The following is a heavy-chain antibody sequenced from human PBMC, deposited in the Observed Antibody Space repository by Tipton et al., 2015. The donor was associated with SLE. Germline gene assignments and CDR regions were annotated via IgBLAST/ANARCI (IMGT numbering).Heavy chain of an antibody. V-gene: IGHV4-59*01. CDR2: TYYSGST. D-gene: IGHD2-15*01. J-gene: IGHJ3*02. CDR1: GGSTSSYY. CDR3: ARAEGSWDAFDI. Sequence: TLSLTCTVSGGSTSSYYWSWIRQPPGRGLEWIGYTYYSGSTNYNPSLKSRVTISVDTSKNQFSLKLSSVTAADTAVYYCARAEGSWDAFDIWGQGTMVTVSS.